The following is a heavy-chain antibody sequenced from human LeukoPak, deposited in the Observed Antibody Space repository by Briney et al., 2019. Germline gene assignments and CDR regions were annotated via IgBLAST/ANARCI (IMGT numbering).Heavy chain of an antibody. D-gene: IGHD6-13*01. J-gene: IGHJ6*03. CDR3: AREEGIAAAANYYYYMDV. CDR2: IISSSSYI. Sequence: PGGSLRLSCAASGFTFSSYSMNWVRPAPGKGLEWVSSIISSSSYIYYADSVKGRFTISRDNDKNSLYLQMNSLRAEDTAVYYCAREEGIAAAANYYYYMDVWGKGTTVTVSS. CDR1: GFTFSSYS. V-gene: IGHV3-21*01.